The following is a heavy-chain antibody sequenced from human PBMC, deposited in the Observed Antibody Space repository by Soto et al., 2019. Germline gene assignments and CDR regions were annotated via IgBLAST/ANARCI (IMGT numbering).Heavy chain of an antibody. CDR2: ISAYNGNT. J-gene: IGHJ5*02. Sequence: ASVKVSCKASGYTFTSYGISWVRQAPGQGLEWMGWISAYNGNTNYAQKLQGRVTMTTDTSMSTAYMELRSLRSDDTAVYYCARERLDTYYYGSGPRDWFDPWGQGTLVTVSS. V-gene: IGHV1-18*01. CDR1: GYTFTSYG. CDR3: ARERLDTYYYGSGPRDWFDP. D-gene: IGHD3-10*01.